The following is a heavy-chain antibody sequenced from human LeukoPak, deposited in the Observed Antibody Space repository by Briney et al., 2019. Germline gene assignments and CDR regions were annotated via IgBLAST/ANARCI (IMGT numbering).Heavy chain of an antibody. J-gene: IGHJ5*02. V-gene: IGHV3-48*04. CDR3: AREGLLGWFDP. CDR2: ISSSGSTI. D-gene: IGHD7-27*01. CDR1: GFTFSSYW. Sequence: GGSLRLSCAASGFTFSSYWMSWVRQAPGKGLEWVSYISSSGSTIYYADSVKGRFTISRDNAKNSLYLQMNSLRAEDTAVYYCAREGLLGWFDPWGQGTLVTVSS.